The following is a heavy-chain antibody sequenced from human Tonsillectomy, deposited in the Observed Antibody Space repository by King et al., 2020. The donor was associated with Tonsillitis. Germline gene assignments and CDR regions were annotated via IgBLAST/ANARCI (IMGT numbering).Heavy chain of an antibody. CDR3: TTAVLVVVVPAAVEFDY. D-gene: IGHD2-2*01. V-gene: IGHV3-15*01. CDR1: GFTFSNAW. Sequence: VQLVESGGGLVKPGGSLRLSCAASGFTFSNAWMSWVRQAPGKGLEWVGRIKSTTDGGTTDYAAPVKGRFTISRDDSKNKLYLQMNSLKTEDTAVYYWTTAVLVVVVPAAVEFDYWGQGTLVTVSS. CDR2: IKSTTDGGTT. J-gene: IGHJ4*02.